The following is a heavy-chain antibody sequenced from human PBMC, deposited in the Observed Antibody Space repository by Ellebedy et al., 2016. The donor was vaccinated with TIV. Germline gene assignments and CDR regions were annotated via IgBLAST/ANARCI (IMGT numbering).Heavy chain of an antibody. D-gene: IGHD3-9*01. CDR3: ARIDSWQPIDD. J-gene: IGHJ4*02. Sequence: MPSETLSLTCSVSGGSVSTTRYYWAWIRQPPGKGLEWIGSVFYSGSPYYNPSFKSRVTLSADTSKNHFSLNLTGVTAADTAVYYCARIDSWQPIDDWGQGILVTVSS. CDR1: GGSVSTTRYY. CDR2: VFYSGSP. V-gene: IGHV4-39*02.